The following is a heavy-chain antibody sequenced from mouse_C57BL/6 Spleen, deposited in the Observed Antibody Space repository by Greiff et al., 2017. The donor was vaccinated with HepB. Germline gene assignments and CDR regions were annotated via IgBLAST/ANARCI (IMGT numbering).Heavy chain of an antibody. CDR3: ALDSSGYRAY. CDR2: IDPEDGET. D-gene: IGHD3-2*02. V-gene: IGHV14-2*01. CDR1: GFNIKDYY. J-gene: IGHJ3*01. Sequence: VQLKESGAELVKPGASVTLSCTASGFNIKDYYMHWVKQRTEQGLEWIGRIDPEDGETKDAPKFQGKATITADTSSNTAYLQLSSLTSEDTAVYYCALDSSGYRAYWGQGTLVTVSA.